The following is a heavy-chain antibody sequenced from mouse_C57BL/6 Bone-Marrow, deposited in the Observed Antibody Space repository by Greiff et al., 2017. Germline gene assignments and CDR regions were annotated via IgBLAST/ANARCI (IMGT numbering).Heavy chain of an antibody. CDR2: IDPSDSYT. J-gene: IGHJ4*01. CDR1: VYTFTSYW. Sequence: QVQLQQPRAELVMPGASVKLSSKACVYTFTSYWMHLVKQRPGQGLEWIGEIDPSDSYTNYNQKFKGKSTLTVDKSSSTAYMQLSSLTSEDSSVYYCAREDLISLDSWGQGTLVPAFS. CDR3: AREDLISLDS. V-gene: IGHV1-69*01. D-gene: IGHD1-1*01.